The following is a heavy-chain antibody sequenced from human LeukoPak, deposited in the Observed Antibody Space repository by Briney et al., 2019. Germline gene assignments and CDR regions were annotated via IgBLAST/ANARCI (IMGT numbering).Heavy chain of an antibody. Sequence: GGSLRLSCAVSGFTFSSYWMSWVRQAPGKGLEWVANIKQDGSEKYYVDSVKGRFTISRDYAKNSLYLQMNSLRAEDTAVYYCARDGYMGNAFDIWGQGTMVTVSS. J-gene: IGHJ3*02. CDR1: GFTFSSYW. V-gene: IGHV3-7*04. CDR2: IKQDGSEK. D-gene: IGHD5-12*01. CDR3: ARDGYMGNAFDI.